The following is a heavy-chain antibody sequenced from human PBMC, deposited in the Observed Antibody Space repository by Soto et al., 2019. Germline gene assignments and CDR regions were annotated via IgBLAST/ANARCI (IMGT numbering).Heavy chain of an antibody. J-gene: IGHJ4*02. V-gene: IGHV1-18*01. CDR3: ARDVVVVIATPLDY. D-gene: IGHD2-21*01. CDR1: GYTFTSYG. CDR2: ISAYNGNT. Sequence: GASVKVSCKASGYTFTSYGISWVRQAPGQGLERMGWISAYNGNTNYAQKLQGRVTMTTDTSTSTAYMELRSLRSDDTAVYYCARDVVVVIATPLDYWGQGTLVTVSS.